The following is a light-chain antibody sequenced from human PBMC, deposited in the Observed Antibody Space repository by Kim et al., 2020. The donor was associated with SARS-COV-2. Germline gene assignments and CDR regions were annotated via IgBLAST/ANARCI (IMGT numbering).Light chain of an antibody. CDR1: SLRTYY. Sequence: ALGQTGRITCQGDSLRTYYASWYQQKPGQAPRLVIYGKNNRPSGIPDRFSGSSSGNTASLTATGAQAVDEADYYCNSRDNSGDHVVLGGGTQLTVL. CDR2: GKN. J-gene: IGLJ2*01. CDR3: NSRDNSGDHVV. V-gene: IGLV3-19*01.